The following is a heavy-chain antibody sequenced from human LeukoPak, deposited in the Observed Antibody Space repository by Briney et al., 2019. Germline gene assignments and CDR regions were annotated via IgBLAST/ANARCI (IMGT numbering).Heavy chain of an antibody. D-gene: IGHD2-15*01. CDR2: IYTSGST. CDR3: ARDLGYCSGGSCYSGYYMDV. CDR1: GGSISSGSYY. Sequence: SETLSLTCTVSGGSISSGSYYWSWIRQPAGKGLEWIGRIYTSGSTNYNPSLKSRVTISVDTSKNQFSLKLSSVTAADTAVYYCARDLGYCSGGSCYSGYYMDVWGKGTTVTVSS. J-gene: IGHJ6*03. V-gene: IGHV4-61*02.